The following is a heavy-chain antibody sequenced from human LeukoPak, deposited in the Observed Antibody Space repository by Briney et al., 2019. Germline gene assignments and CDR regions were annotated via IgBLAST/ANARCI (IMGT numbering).Heavy chain of an antibody. D-gene: IGHD5-12*01. CDR3: AKGRCSGPGCDSFDY. CDR1: GLAFGKYA. Sequence: PGGSLRLSCAASGLAFGKYAMAWVRQAPGKGLECVSIISDDSSFTYYLDSVKGRSTIFRDNSKNTLYLHMNSLKAEDTAVYYCAKGRCSGPGCDSFDYWGQGTLVTVSS. V-gene: IGHV3-23*01. CDR2: ISDDSSFT. J-gene: IGHJ4*02.